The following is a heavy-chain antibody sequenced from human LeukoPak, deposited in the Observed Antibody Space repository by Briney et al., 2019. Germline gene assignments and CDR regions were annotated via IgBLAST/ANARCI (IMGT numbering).Heavy chain of an antibody. Sequence: NTGGSLRLSCAASGFTFSDYYMSWIRQAPGKGLEWVSYISSSCSTIYYADSVKGRFTISRDNAKNSLYLQMNSLRAEDTAVYYCARGSGSYYVSRPLDYWGQGTLVTVSS. CDR1: GFTFSDYY. D-gene: IGHD1-26*01. CDR2: ISSSCSTI. CDR3: ARGSGSYYVSRPLDY. V-gene: IGHV3-11*01. J-gene: IGHJ4*02.